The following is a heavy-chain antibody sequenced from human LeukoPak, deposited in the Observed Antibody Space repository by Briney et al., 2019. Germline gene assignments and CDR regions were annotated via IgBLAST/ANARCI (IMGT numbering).Heavy chain of an antibody. CDR2: IIPIFGTA. J-gene: IGHJ4*02. CDR3: ARGGFDYYGSGRAFDF. D-gene: IGHD3-10*01. V-gene: IGHV1-69*13. CDR1: GYTFTGYY. Sequence: SVKVSCKASGYTFTGYYMHWVRQAPGQGLEWMGGIIPIFGTANYAQKFQGRVTITADESTSTAYMELSSLRSDDTAVYYCARGGFDYYGSGRAFDFWGQGTLVTVSS.